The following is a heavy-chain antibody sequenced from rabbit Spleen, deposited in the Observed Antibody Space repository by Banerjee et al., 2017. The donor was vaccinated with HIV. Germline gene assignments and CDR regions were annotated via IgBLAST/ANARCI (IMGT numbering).Heavy chain of an antibody. CDR1: GFSFSSSYY. CDR3: ARDPGNSYFSDCLDL. V-gene: IGHV1S45*01. Sequence: QEQLVESGGGLVKPGGTLTLTCTASGFSFSSSYYMCWVRQAPGKGLEWIGCIYIDEDSTDYASWAKGRFTISKASSTTVTLQMTSLTAADTATYFCARDPGNSYFSDCLDLWGPGTLVTVS. CDR2: IYIDEDST. D-gene: IGHD8-1*01. J-gene: IGHJ5*01.